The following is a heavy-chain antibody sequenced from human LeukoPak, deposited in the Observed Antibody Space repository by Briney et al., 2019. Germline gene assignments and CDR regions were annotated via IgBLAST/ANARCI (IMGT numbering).Heavy chain of an antibody. V-gene: IGHV3-48*01. D-gene: IGHD3-10*01. Sequence: PGGSLRLSCAASGFTFSSYWMSWVRQAPGKGLEWVSYISSSSSTIYYADSVKGRFTISRDNAKNSLYLQMNSLRAEDTAVYYCARDRGVRNSYYYMDVWGKGTTVTVSS. CDR2: ISSSSSTI. CDR3: ARDRGVRNSYYYMDV. J-gene: IGHJ6*03. CDR1: GFTFSSYW.